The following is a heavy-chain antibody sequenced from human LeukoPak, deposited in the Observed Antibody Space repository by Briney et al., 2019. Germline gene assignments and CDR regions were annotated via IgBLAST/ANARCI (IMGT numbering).Heavy chain of an antibody. Sequence: GASVKVSCKASGYTFTSNYIHWVRQAPGQGLEWMGMIYPRDGSTSYAQKFQGRVTITADESTSTAYMELSSLRSEDTAVYHCARDNYDSSGYGGGYWGQGTLVTVSS. CDR1: GYTFTSNY. CDR2: IYPRDGST. J-gene: IGHJ4*02. V-gene: IGHV1-46*01. CDR3: ARDNYDSSGYGGGY. D-gene: IGHD3-22*01.